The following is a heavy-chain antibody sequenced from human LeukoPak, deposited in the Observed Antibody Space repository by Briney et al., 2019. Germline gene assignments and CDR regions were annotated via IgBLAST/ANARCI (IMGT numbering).Heavy chain of an antibody. Sequence: PGGSLRLSCAASGFTFSSYWMSWVRQAPAKGLEWVANIKQDGSEKYYEDSVKGRFTISRDNAKNSLYLQMNSLRAEDTAVYYCARDFRSITIFGVVILDAFDIWGQGTMVTVSS. D-gene: IGHD3-3*01. J-gene: IGHJ3*02. CDR2: IKQDGSEK. CDR1: GFTFSSYW. CDR3: ARDFRSITIFGVVILDAFDI. V-gene: IGHV3-7*01.